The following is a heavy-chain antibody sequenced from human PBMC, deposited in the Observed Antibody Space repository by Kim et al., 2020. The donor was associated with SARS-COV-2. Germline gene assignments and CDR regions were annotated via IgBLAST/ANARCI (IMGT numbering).Heavy chain of an antibody. V-gene: IGHV3-23*01. CDR3: AKEDWGGDGRLVNY. Sequence: GGSLRLSCAASGFTFCNYAMNWVRQAPGKGLEWVATIGGSDGRTDYADSVKGRFTISRDNSKNTLSLQMNSLRAEDTAIYYCAKEDWGGDGRLVNYWGQG. CDR2: IGGSDGRT. J-gene: IGHJ4*02. CDR1: GFTFCNYA. D-gene: IGHD2-21*01.